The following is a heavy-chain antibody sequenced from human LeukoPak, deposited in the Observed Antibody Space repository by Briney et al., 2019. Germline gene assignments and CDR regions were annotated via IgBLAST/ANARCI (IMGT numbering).Heavy chain of an antibody. D-gene: IGHD1-26*01. Sequence: GGSLRLSCAASGFTFSSYAMSWVRQAPGKGLEWVSAIRDSGSSTHYADSAKGRFTTSSDNSKNTLFLQMNSLRAEDTAIYYCAKYGPQDSGSSHFDYWGQGALVTVSS. CDR1: GFTFSSYA. CDR3: AKYGPQDSGSSHFDY. J-gene: IGHJ4*02. CDR2: IRDSGSST. V-gene: IGHV3-23*01.